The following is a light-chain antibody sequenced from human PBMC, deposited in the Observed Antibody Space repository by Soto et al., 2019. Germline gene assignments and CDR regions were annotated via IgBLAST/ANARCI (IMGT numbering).Light chain of an antibody. J-gene: IGKJ1*01. Sequence: DIQMTQSPSTLSASVGDRVTITCRASQSISSWLAWYQQKPGKAPKXMIYAASSLQSGVPSRFSGSGSGTEFTLTISSLQPEDVATYYCLQHNSYPRTLGQGTKVDIK. CDR2: AAS. CDR3: LQHNSYPRT. V-gene: IGKV1-5*01. CDR1: QSISSW.